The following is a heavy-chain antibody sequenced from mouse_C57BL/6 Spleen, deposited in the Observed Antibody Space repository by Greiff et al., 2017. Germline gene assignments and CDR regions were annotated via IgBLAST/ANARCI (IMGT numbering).Heavy chain of an antibody. V-gene: IGHV1-80*01. D-gene: IGHD1-1*01. CDR3: AREGYGEV. CDR2: IYPGDGDT. Sequence: VKVVESGAELVKPGASVKISCKASGYAFSSYWMNWVKQRPGKGLEWIGQIYPGDGDTNYNGKFKGKATLTADKSSSTAYMQLSSLTSEDSAVYFCAREGYGEVWGQGTTLTVSS. J-gene: IGHJ2*01. CDR1: GYAFSSYW.